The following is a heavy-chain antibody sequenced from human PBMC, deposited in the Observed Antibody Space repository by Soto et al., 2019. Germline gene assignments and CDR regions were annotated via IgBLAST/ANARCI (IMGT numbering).Heavy chain of an antibody. CDR3: VRVLKSVGWDNDVFDI. CDR2: ISYSSNTI. V-gene: IGHV3-48*01. Sequence: GSLRLSCAASGFTFSTYSMNWVRQAPGKGLEWVSYISYSSNTIYYADSVKGRFTISRDNAKNSLYLQMNNLRADDTAVYYCVRVLKSVGWDNDVFDIWGQGTMVTVSS. D-gene: IGHD6-19*01. CDR1: GFTFSTYS. J-gene: IGHJ3*02.